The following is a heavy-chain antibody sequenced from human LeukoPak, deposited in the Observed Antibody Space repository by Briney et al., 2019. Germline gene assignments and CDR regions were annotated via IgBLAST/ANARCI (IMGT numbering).Heavy chain of an antibody. J-gene: IGHJ4*02. D-gene: IGHD6-13*01. CDR1: GFTFSSYW. CDR2: IKQDGSDK. CDR3: AIIPRAAAGPSARSPFHY. Sequence: GGSLRLSCEVSGFTFSSYWMNWVRQAPGKGLEWVANIKQDGSDKYYVDSVKGRFTISRDNAKDSLYLQMNSLRAEDTAVYYCAIIPRAAAGPSARSPFHYWGQGTLVTVSS. V-gene: IGHV3-7*01.